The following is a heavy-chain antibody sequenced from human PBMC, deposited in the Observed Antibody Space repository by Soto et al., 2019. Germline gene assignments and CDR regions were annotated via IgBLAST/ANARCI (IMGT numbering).Heavy chain of an antibody. Sequence: EVQLLESGGDLVQPGGSLRLSCAGSGFALLSFAMNWVRQAPGKGLEWVAASSGTGANAYYTDSVRGRFTVSRDNSKNMVFLEMYSLRVEDTAVYYCANVVGWGQGTLVTVSS. CDR1: GFALLSFA. J-gene: IGHJ4*02. V-gene: IGHV3-23*01. D-gene: IGHD2-2*01. CDR2: SSGTGANA. CDR3: ANVVG.